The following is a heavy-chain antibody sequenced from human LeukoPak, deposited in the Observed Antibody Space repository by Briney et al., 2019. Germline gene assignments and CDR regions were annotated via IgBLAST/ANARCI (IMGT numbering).Heavy chain of an antibody. Sequence: ASVKVSCKASGYTFTGYYMHWVRQAPGQGLEWMGWINPNSGGTDYAQKFQGRVTMTRDTSISTAYMELSRLRSDDTAVYYCARQAVADYYFDYWGQGTLVTVSS. CDR2: INPNSGGT. J-gene: IGHJ4*02. CDR1: GYTFTGYY. V-gene: IGHV1-2*02. CDR3: ARQAVADYYFDY. D-gene: IGHD6-19*01.